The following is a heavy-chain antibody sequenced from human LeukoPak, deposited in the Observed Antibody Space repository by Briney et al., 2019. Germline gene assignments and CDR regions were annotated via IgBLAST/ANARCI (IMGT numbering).Heavy chain of an antibody. CDR3: ARERGNSWFAFDS. CDR1: GFTFSSYA. Sequence: PGGALRLSCAASGFTFSSYAMHWVRQAPGKALVWVARINGDGGSTMHADSVKGRFTISRDNAKNTLHLQMNGLSADDTDIYYCARERGNSWFAFDSWGQGTLVTVSS. J-gene: IGHJ5*01. V-gene: IGHV3-74*03. CDR2: INGDGGST. D-gene: IGHD3-10*01.